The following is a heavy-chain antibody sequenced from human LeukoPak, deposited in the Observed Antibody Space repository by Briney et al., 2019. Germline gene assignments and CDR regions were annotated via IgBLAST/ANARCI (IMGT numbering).Heavy chain of an antibody. D-gene: IGHD4-17*01. CDR1: GGSISSSSYY. CDR3: ARLDGDYYFDY. J-gene: IGHJ4*02. CDR2: IYYSGTT. V-gene: IGHV4-39*01. Sequence: PSETLSLTCTVSGGSISSSSYYWGWIRQPPGKGLEWIGTIYYSGTTYYNPSLKSRVTISVDTPKNQFSLKLSSVTAADTAVYYRARLDGDYYFDYWGRGTLVTVSS.